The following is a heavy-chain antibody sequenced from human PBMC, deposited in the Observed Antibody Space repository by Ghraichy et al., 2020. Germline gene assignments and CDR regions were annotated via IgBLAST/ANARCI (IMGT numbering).Heavy chain of an antibody. CDR3: AKEPRYCSSSSCPFDY. Sequence: GGSLRLSCAASGFTFSSYAMSWVRQAPGKGLEWVSTISGSGRNTFYADSVKGRFTISRHSPKNTLYLQMNSLRAEDTAVYYCAKEPRYCSSSSCPFDYWGQGTRVTVSS. D-gene: IGHD2-2*01. CDR2: ISGSGRNT. J-gene: IGHJ4*02. CDR1: GFTFSSYA. V-gene: IGHV3-23*01.